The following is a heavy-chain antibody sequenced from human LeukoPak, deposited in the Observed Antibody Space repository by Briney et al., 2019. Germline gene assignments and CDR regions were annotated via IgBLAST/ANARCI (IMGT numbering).Heavy chain of an antibody. Sequence: GASVKVSCKASGYTFTSYGISWVRQAPGQGLEWMGWISAYNGNTNYAQKLQGRVTMTTDTSTSTAYMELRSLRSDDTAVYYCARALYSSSWYGFFDYWGQGTLVTVSS. J-gene: IGHJ4*02. D-gene: IGHD6-13*01. CDR3: ARALYSSSWYGFFDY. CDR2: ISAYNGNT. V-gene: IGHV1-18*01. CDR1: GYTFTSYG.